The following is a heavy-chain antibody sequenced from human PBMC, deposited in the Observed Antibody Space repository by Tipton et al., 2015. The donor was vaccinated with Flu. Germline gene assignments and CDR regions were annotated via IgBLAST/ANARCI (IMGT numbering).Heavy chain of an antibody. D-gene: IGHD6-13*01. CDR1: GYSCTSYW. J-gene: IGHJ4*02. V-gene: IGHV5-51*03. CDR3: EGLISSFIAAASYFDY. Sequence: VQLVQSGAEVKKPGESLKISCKGSGYSCTSYWVGWVRQMPGKGLEWMGIIYPGDSDTRYSPSVQSQVTISADKSISTAYLQWSSLKATDTAMYYCEGLISSFIAAASYFDYWEQGTLVTVS. CDR2: IYPGDSDT.